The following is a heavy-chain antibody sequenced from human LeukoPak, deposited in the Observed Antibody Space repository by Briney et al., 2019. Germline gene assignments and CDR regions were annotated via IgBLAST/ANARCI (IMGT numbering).Heavy chain of an antibody. D-gene: IGHD3-22*01. CDR1: GDSITSGSYF. Sequence: SETLFLTCTVSGDSITSGSYFWGWVRQPPGKGLDWIGSIYYSGTSYYNPSLKSRVTISVDTFKNHFSLKLTSVTAADTAVYYCARRRDSGYYYFDYWGQGTLVTVSS. CDR2: IYYSGTS. CDR3: ARRRDSGYYYFDY. V-gene: IGHV4-39*01. J-gene: IGHJ4*02.